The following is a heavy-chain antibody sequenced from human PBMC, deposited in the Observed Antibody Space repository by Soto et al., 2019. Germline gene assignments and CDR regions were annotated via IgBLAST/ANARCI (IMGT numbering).Heavy chain of an antibody. CDR1: GFTFSSYW. CDR3: ARDGQVTFGGVIVLDY. CDR2: IKPDGSEK. Sequence: GGSLRLSCAASGFTFSSYWMVWVRQAPGKGLEWVANIKPDGSEKYYVDSVKGRFTISRDNARKSLYLQMNSLRAEDTAVYYFARDGQVTFGGVIVLDYWGQGTLVTVSS. V-gene: IGHV3-7*04. J-gene: IGHJ4*02. D-gene: IGHD3-16*02.